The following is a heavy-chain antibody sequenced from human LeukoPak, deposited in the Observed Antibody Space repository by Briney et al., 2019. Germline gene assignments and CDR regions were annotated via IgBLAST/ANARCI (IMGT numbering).Heavy chain of an antibody. CDR3: AREYYYGMDV. CDR1: GYTFTSYD. CDR2: MNPNSGNT. Sequence: ASVKVSCKASGYTFTSYDINWVRQATGQGLERMGWMNPNSGNTGYAQKFQGRVTMTRDTSISTAYMELSRLRSDDTAVYYCAREYYYGMDVWGQGTTVTVSS. V-gene: IGHV1-8*01. J-gene: IGHJ6*02.